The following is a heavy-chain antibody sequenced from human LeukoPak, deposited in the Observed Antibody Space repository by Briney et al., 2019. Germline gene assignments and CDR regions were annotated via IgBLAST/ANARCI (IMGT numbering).Heavy chain of an antibody. J-gene: IGHJ4*02. CDR2: ISSSGSTI. CDR1: GFTFSSYE. D-gene: IGHD3-22*01. V-gene: IGHV3-48*03. Sequence: GGSLRLSCAASGFTFSSYEMNWVRQAPGKGLEWVSYISSSGSTIYYADSVKGRFTISRDNAKNSLYLQMNSLRAEDTAVYYCARNGPRYYYDSSGYYPHPHLDYWGQGTLVTVSS. CDR3: ARNGPRYYYDSSGYYPHPHLDY.